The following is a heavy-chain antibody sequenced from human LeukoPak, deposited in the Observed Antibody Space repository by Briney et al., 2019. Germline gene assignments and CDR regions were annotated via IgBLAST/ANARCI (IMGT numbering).Heavy chain of an antibody. Sequence: GGSLRLSCAASGFTFSSYWMSWVRQAPGKGLEWVANIKQDGSEKYYVDSVKGRFTISRDNAKNSLYLQMNSLRAEDTAVYYRAANFPKNRPFDYWGQGTLVTVSS. D-gene: IGHD2/OR15-2a*01. CDR3: AANFPKNRPFDY. J-gene: IGHJ4*02. CDR2: IKQDGSEK. V-gene: IGHV3-7*01. CDR1: GFTFSSYW.